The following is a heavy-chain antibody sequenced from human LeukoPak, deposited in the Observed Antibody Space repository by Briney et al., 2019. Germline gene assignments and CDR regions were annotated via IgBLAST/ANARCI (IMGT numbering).Heavy chain of an antibody. V-gene: IGHV4-34*01. D-gene: IGHD2-2*01. CDR3: ASTERCSTTCPLDY. CDR1: GGSFRGYY. CDR2: INHSGST. J-gene: IGHJ4*02. Sequence: SSETLSLTCAVYGGSFRGYYWSWIRQPPGKGLEWIGEINHSGSTNYNPSLKSRVTISLDTSMKKFSLKLNSVTAADTAVYYCASTERCSTTCPLDYWGQGTLVSVSS.